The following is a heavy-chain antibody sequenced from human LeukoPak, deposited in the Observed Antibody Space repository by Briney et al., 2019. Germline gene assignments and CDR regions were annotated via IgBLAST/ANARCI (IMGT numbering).Heavy chain of an antibody. CDR1: GFTFSSYA. CDR2: IIGSGGNT. V-gene: IGHV3-23*01. Sequence: PGGSLRLSCAASGFTFSSYAMSWVRQAPGKGLEWVSSIIGSGGNTYHADSVKGRVTISRDNSKNTLYLQMNSLRAEDTALYFCARYSGDYYIFRFIDYRGQGTLVTVSS. J-gene: IGHJ4*02. D-gene: IGHD4-17*01. CDR3: ARYSGDYYIFRFIDY.